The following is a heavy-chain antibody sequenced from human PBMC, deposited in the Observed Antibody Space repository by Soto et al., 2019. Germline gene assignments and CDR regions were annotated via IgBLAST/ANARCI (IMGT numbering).Heavy chain of an antibody. CDR3: ASWHEREHAYDV. Sequence: EVQLVESGGGLVQPGGSLRLSCTASGFTFSSYWMSWVRQAPGKGLEWVANIKHDGSEKNYVDSVKGRFTISTDNAKNSVFLQMNGLRPDDTAVYYCASWHEREHAYDVWGRGTTVTVSS. V-gene: IGHV3-7*03. CDR1: GFTFSSYW. CDR2: IKHDGSEK. J-gene: IGHJ3*01. D-gene: IGHD1-1*01.